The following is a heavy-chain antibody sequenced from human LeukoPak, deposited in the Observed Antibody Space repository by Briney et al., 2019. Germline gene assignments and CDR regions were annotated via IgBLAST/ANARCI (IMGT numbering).Heavy chain of an antibody. CDR3: AREVTTVFYGMDV. CDR1: GGSISSGGYY. V-gene: IGHV4-31*03. Sequence: SETLSLTCTVSGGSISSGGYYWSWIRQHPGKGLEWIGYIYYSGSTYYNPSLKSRVTISVDTSKNQFSLKLSSETAADTAAYYCAREVTTVFYGMDVWGQGTTVTVSS. D-gene: IGHD4-11*01. J-gene: IGHJ6*02. CDR2: IYYSGST.